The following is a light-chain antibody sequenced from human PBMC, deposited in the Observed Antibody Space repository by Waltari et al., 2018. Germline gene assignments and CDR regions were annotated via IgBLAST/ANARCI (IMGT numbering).Light chain of an antibody. V-gene: IGKV1-8*01. CDR1: QTVGSY. Sequence: AIQMTQSPSSFSASAGDRVTITCRASQTVGSYLAWYQQKPGKPPKLLIVAASTLQSGVPSRFSGSGSGTDFTLTISCLQSEDFATYFCQHYYNYPWTFGQGTKVEVK. J-gene: IGKJ1*01. CDR3: QHYYNYPWT. CDR2: AAS.